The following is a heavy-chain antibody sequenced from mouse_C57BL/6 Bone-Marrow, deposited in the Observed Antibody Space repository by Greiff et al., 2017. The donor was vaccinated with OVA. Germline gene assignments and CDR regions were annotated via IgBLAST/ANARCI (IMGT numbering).Heavy chain of an antibody. CDR1: GFSLTSYA. J-gene: IGHJ3*01. V-gene: IGHV2-9-1*01. CDR3: ARWAIYYYGSSYEAY. Sequence: VMLVESGPGLVAPSQSLSITCTVSGFSLTSYAISWVRQPPGKGLEWLGVIWTGGGTNYNSALKSRLSISKDNSKSQVFLKMNSLQTDDTARYYGARWAIYYYGSSYEAYWGQGTLVTVSA. CDR2: IWTGGGT. D-gene: IGHD1-1*01.